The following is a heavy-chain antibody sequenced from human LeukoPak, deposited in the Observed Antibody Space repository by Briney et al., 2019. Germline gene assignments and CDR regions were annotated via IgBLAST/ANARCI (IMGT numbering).Heavy chain of an antibody. CDR3: ARERIHLERRGAFDI. V-gene: IGHV4-39*07. J-gene: IGHJ3*02. Sequence: PSETLSLTCNVSGGSISGGGYCWGWVRQTPGKGLEWIGSIHYGGTTYYNPSLRSRVGISVDTSTNQISLNLRSVSAADTALFYCARERIHLERRGAFDIWGHGTTVSVSS. CDR2: IHYGGTT. CDR1: GGSISGGGYC. D-gene: IGHD1-1*01.